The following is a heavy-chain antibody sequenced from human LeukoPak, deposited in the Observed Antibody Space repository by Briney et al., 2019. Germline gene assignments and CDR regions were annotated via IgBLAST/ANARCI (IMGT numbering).Heavy chain of an antibody. V-gene: IGHV3-21*01. J-gene: IGHJ4*02. CDR2: ISSGSSDI. CDR1: GFTFRSYT. D-gene: IGHD3-9*01. Sequence: GGSLRLSCVASGFTFRSYTMNWVRQAPGKGREWVSSISSGSSDIYYADSVKGRFTISRDNAKNSLYLRMNSLRAEDTAVYYCVRTNYDILPAYYLLDHWGQGTLVTVSS. CDR3: VRTNYDILPAYYLLDH.